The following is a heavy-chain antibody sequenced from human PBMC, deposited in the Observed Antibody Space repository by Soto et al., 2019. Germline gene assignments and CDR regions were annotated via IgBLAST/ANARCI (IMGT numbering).Heavy chain of an antibody. D-gene: IGHD3-10*01. CDR3: AVKANTNGWFVGDY. J-gene: IGHJ4*02. CDR2: INGDGSST. Sequence: EVQLVESGGGLVQPGGSLRLSCAASGFTFSSYWMHWVRQAPGKGLVWVSRINGDGSSTNYADSVRGRFIISRDNAKNTLYPQMTGLRAEDTAVYYCAVKANTNGWFVGDYWGQGNLVTVSS. V-gene: IGHV3-74*01. CDR1: GFTFSSYW.